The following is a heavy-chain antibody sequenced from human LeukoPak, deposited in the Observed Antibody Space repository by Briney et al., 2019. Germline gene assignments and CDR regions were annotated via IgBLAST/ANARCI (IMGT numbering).Heavy chain of an antibody. Sequence: PSETLSLTCTVSGVSIISGTSYWGWIRQPPGKGLEWIGNIYYTGSIFYNPSLKSRVTMSVDTSKNQFSLKLTSVTAADTAVYYCARHGGTYLTYWFFDLWDRGTLVTVSS. D-gene: IGHD1-26*01. CDR2: IYYTGSI. V-gene: IGHV4-39*01. CDR3: ARHGGTYLTYWFFDL. J-gene: IGHJ2*01. CDR1: GVSIISGTSY.